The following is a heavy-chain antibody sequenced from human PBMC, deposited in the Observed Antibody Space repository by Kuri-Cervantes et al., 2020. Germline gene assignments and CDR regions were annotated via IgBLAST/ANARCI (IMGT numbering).Heavy chain of an antibody. D-gene: IGHD6-19*01. J-gene: IGHJ4*02. CDR2: IYYSGST. V-gene: IGHV4-61*01. Sequence: SETLSLTCTVSGGSISSSSYYWSWIRQPPGKGLEWIGYIYYSGSTNYNPSLKSRVTISVDTSKNQFSLKLSSVTAADTAVYYCARDYFRSGWYGGVGYWGQGTLVTVSS. CDR3: ARDYFRSGWYGGVGY. CDR1: GGSISSSSYY.